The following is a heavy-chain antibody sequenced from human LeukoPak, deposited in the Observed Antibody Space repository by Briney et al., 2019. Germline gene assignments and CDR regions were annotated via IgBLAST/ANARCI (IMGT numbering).Heavy chain of an antibody. CDR3: ARARYCSSTSCYGDY. Sequence: ASVKVSCKASGYTFTGYYMHWVRQAPGQGLEWMGWTNPNSGGTNCAQKFQGGVTMTRDTSISTAYMELSRLRSDDTAVYYCARARYCSSTSCYGDYWGQGTLVTVSS. CDR1: GYTFTGYY. CDR2: TNPNSGGT. J-gene: IGHJ4*02. V-gene: IGHV1-2*02. D-gene: IGHD2-2*01.